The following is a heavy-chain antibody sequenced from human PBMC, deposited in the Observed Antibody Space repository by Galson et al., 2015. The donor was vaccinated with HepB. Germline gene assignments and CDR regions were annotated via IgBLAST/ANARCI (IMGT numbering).Heavy chain of an antibody. CDR3: ARGVPGCGGDCYLHAFDI. D-gene: IGHD2-21*01. CDR2: ISSSGTTI. Sequence: SLRLSCAVSGFAFSTYEMNWVRQAPGKGLEWVSYISSSGTTIYYADSVKGRFTISRDNAKNSLYLQMNSLRADDTAVYYCARGVPGCGGDCYLHAFDIWGQGTMVTVSS. V-gene: IGHV3-48*03. J-gene: IGHJ3*02. CDR1: GFAFSTYE.